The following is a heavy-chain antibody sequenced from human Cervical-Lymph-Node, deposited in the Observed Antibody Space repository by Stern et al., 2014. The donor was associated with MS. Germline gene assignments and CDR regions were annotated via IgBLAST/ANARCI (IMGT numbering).Heavy chain of an antibody. J-gene: IGHJ4*02. CDR2: VYYSGAT. D-gene: IGHD2-8*02. CDR1: GDSISSYTHY. CDR3: AKHACTGAACPFDL. Sequence: QVQLQESGPGLVKPSETLSLTCAVSGDSISSYTHYWAWIRQPPGKGLEWIGSVYYSGATYYNPSLKGPVTISVDPSKNHFSLGLNSVTAADTAVYYCAKHACTGAACPFDLWGQGTLVTVSS. V-gene: IGHV4-39*01.